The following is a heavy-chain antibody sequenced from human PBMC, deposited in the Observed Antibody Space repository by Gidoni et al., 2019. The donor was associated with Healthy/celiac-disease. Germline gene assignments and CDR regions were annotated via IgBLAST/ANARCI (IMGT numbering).Heavy chain of an antibody. D-gene: IGHD6-19*01. Sequence: VKVSCKASGYPFTGYYMHWVRQAPGQGLEWMGWINPNSGCTNDAQKCKGRVTMTRDTSISTAYMELSRLRSDDTAVYYGARETAVAGKGYYGMDVWGQGTTVTVSS. CDR2: INPNSGCT. CDR1: GYPFTGYY. V-gene: IGHV1-2*02. CDR3: ARETAVAGKGYYGMDV. J-gene: IGHJ6*02.